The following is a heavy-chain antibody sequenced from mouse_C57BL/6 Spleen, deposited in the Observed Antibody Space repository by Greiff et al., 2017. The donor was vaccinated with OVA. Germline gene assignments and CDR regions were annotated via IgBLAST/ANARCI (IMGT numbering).Heavy chain of an antibody. Sequence: QVQLQQPGAELVMPGASVKLSCKASGYTFTSYWMHWVKQRPGQGLEWIGEIDPSDSYTNYNQKFKGKSTLTVDKSSSTAYMQLSSLTSEDSAVYYCARRWDDWYFDVWGTGTTVTVSS. V-gene: IGHV1-69*01. CDR1: GYTFTSYW. D-gene: IGHD4-1*01. J-gene: IGHJ1*03. CDR3: ARRWDDWYFDV. CDR2: IDPSDSYT.